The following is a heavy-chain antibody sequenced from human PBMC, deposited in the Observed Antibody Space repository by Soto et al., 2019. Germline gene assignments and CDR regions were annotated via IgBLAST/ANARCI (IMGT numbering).Heavy chain of an antibody. CDR3: ARHTRISGYNKGVAFDI. CDR2: IYPCDTNT. Sequence: GESLKISCHGSGYTFTSYWIALVLQMPGKGLEWMWIIYPCDTNTIYSPSFQCQVTISADKSISTAYLQWSSLKASDTAMYYCARHTRISGYNKGVAFDIWGQGTMVTVSS. V-gene: IGHV5-51*01. J-gene: IGHJ3*02. D-gene: IGHD3-3*01. CDR1: GYTFTSYW.